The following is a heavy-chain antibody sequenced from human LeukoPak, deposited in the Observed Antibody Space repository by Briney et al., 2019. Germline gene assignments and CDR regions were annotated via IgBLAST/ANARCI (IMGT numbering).Heavy chain of an antibody. J-gene: IGHJ6*02. D-gene: IGHD2-8*01. CDR3: ARELMALGGYYYYYYGMDV. V-gene: IGHV1-2*04. CDR1: GYTFTGYY. Sequence: GASVKVSCKASGYTFTGYYMHWVRQAPGQGLEWMGWINPNSGGTNYAQKFQGWVTMTRDTSISTAYMELSRLRSDDTAVYYCARELMALGGYYYYYYGMDVWGQGTTVTVSS. CDR2: INPNSGGT.